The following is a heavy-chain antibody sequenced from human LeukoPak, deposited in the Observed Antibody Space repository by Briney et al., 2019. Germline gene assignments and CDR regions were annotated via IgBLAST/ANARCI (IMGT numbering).Heavy chain of an antibody. D-gene: IGHD1-26*01. CDR3: ARDDIVGATEFDY. Sequence: GASVKVSCKASGYTFTGYYMHWVRQAPGQGLEWMGRINPNSGDTNYAQRFQGRVTMTSGTSTKTAYMELSRLTSDDTAMYYCARDDIVGATEFDYWGQGTLVTVSS. V-gene: IGHV1-2*06. CDR1: GYTFTGYY. CDR2: INPNSGDT. J-gene: IGHJ4*02.